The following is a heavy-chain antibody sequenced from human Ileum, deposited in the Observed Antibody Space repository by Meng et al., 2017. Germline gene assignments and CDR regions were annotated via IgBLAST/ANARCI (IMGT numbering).Heavy chain of an antibody. CDR3: ARDLSGATGRGLSFDL. J-gene: IGHJ4*02. D-gene: IGHD1-14*01. CDR2: TYYRSKWYN. Sequence: SQTLSLTCAISGDSASSNRAVWSWIRQSPSRGLECLGRTYYRSKWYNDYAVSVKNRIAINPDTSKNQFYLHLNSVIPEDTAVYFCARDLSGATGRGLSFDLWGQGTLVTVSS. V-gene: IGHV6-1*01. CDR1: GDSASSNRAV.